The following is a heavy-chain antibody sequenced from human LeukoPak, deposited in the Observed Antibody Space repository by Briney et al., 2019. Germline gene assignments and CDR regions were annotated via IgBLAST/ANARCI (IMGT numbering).Heavy chain of an antibody. J-gene: IGHJ5*02. CDR2: IYPGDSAT. D-gene: IGHD2-2*01. CDR3: ARIRYCSSTSCPGWFDP. CDR1: GYSFTNYW. V-gene: IGHV5-51*01. Sequence: PGESLKISCKGSGYSFTNYWIAWVRQMAGKGLEWMGIIYPGDSATRYSPSFQGQVTISVDKSISTAYLQWSSLKASDTAMYYCARIRYCSSTSCPGWFDPWGQGTLVSVPS.